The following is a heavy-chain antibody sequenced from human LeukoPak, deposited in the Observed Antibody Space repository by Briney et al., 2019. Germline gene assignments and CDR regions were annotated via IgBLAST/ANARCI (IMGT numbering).Heavy chain of an antibody. Sequence: KSEGSLRLSCAASGFTFSTYSMNWVRQAPGKGLEWVSSITSSSSYIYYADSVKGRFTFSRDNAKNSLYLQMNSLRAEDTAVYYCARGGHAYYDSSGYRYYFDYWGQGTLVTVSS. V-gene: IGHV3-21*01. D-gene: IGHD3-22*01. CDR1: GFTFSTYS. CDR2: ITSSSSYI. J-gene: IGHJ4*02. CDR3: ARGGHAYYDSSGYRYYFDY.